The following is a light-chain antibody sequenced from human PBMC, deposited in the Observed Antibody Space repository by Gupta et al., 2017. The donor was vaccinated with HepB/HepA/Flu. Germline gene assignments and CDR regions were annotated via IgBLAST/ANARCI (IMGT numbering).Light chain of an antibody. CDR2: KDN. J-gene: IGLJ2*01. CDR1: ALPKQY. V-gene: IGLV3-25*03. Sequence: SYELPPPPSVSVSPGETARITCSGDALPKQYAYWYQQKPGQAPVVVIYKDNERPSGIPERFSGSNSGTTVTLTISGVQAEDEADYYCQSVDSSGTFVLFGGGTKVAVL. CDR3: QSVDSSGTFVL.